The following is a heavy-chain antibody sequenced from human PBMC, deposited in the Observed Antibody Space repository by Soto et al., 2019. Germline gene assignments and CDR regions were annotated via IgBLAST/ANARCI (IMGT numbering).Heavy chain of an antibody. CDR1: GGTFSSYS. V-gene: IGHV1-69*06. D-gene: IGHD6-13*01. J-gene: IGHJ6*02. Sequence: GASVKVSCKASGGTFSSYSISWVLQAPGQGLEWMGGIIPIFGTANYAQKFQGRVTITADKSTSTAYMELSSLRSEDTAVYYCARRAAAGLEYYYYYGMDVWGQGTTVTVSS. CDR3: ARRAAAGLEYYYYYGMDV. CDR2: IIPIFGTA.